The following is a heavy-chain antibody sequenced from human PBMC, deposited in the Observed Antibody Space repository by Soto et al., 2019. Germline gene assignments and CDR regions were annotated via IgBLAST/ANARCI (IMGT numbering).Heavy chain of an antibody. J-gene: IGHJ4*02. CDR1: GYMFTTNA. Sequence: QVQLVQSGAEVKKPGASVKVSCKASGYMFTTNAIHWVRQAPGHRLEWMAWINPANGKTKSSQKYQGRVTFTRDTSATTAYMELTSLTPEDTAVYYCARHSGQWLVLATVDYWGQGTLVTVSS. CDR2: INPANGKT. D-gene: IGHD6-19*01. V-gene: IGHV1-3*01. CDR3: ARHSGQWLVLATVDY.